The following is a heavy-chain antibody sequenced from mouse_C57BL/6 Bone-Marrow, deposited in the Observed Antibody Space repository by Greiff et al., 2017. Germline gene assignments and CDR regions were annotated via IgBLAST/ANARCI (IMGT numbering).Heavy chain of an antibody. CDR1: GFTFSSYG. J-gene: IGHJ4*01. CDR2: ISSGGSYT. CDR3: ARSTIYYYAMDY. V-gene: IGHV5-6*01. Sequence: EVQLQESGEGLVKPGGSLKLSCAASGFTFSSYGMSWVRQTPDKRLEWVATISSGGSYTYYPDSVKGRFTISRDNAKNTLYLQMSSLKSEDTAMYYCARSTIYYYAMDYWGQGTSVTVSS. D-gene: IGHD2-1*01.